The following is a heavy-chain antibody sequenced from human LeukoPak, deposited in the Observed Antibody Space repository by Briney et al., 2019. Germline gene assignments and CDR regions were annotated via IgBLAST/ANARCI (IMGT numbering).Heavy chain of an antibody. V-gene: IGHV4-59*01. CDR3: ASGYSGYDALDY. D-gene: IGHD5-12*01. J-gene: IGHJ4*02. CDR2: IYYSGST. Sequence: PSETLSLTCTASGGSISSYYCSWIRQPPGKGLEWIGYIYYSGSTNYNPSLKSRVTISVDTSKNQSSLKLSSVTAADTAVYYCASGYSGYDALDYWGQGTLVTVSS. CDR1: GGSISSYY.